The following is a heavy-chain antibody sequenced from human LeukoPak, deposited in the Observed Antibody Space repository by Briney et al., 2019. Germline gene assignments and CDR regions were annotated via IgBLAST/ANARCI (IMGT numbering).Heavy chain of an antibody. V-gene: IGHV3-48*03. J-gene: IGHJ3*02. CDR2: ISSSGSTI. CDR3: ARDLNREGMGI. D-gene: IGHD3-10*01. CDR1: GFTFSSYE. Sequence: GGSLRLSCAASGFTFSSYEMNGVRQAPGKELEWVSYISSSGSTIYSADSVKGRFTISRDNAKNSLYLQMNSLRAEDTAVYYCARDLNREGMGIWGQGTMVTVSS.